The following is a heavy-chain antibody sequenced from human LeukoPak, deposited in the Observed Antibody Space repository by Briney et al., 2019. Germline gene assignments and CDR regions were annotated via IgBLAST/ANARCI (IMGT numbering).Heavy chain of an antibody. V-gene: IGHV1-2*02. CDR3: ARVGWELSKFYDY. D-gene: IGHD1-26*01. CDR1: GYTFTSYG. J-gene: IGHJ4*02. Sequence: ASVKVSCKASGYTFTSYGINWVRQAPGQGLEWMGWINPNSGGTNYAQKFQGRVTMTRDTSISTAHMELSSLRSEDTAVYYCARVGWELSKFYDYWGQGTLVTVSS. CDR2: INPNSGGT.